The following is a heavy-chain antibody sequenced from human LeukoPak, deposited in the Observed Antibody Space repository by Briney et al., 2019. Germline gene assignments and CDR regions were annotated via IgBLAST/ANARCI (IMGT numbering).Heavy chain of an antibody. V-gene: IGHV4-39*01. J-gene: IGHJ4*02. CDR1: GGSSSSSSYY. Sequence: PSETLSLTCTVSGGSSSSSSYYWGWIRQPPGKGLEWIGSIYYSGSTYYNPSLKSRVTISVDTSKNQFSLKLSSVTASDTAVYYCAARWYSVNLRDYWGQGTLVTVSS. CDR2: IYYSGST. D-gene: IGHD1-26*01. CDR3: AARWYSVNLRDY.